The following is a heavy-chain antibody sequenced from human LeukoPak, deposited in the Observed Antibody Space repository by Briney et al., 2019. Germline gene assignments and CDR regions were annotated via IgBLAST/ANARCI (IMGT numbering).Heavy chain of an antibody. CDR2: IYYSGST. CDR1: GGSISSYY. D-gene: IGHD1-1*01. V-gene: IGHV4-59*01. J-gene: IGHJ4*02. Sequence: SETLSLTCTVSGGSISSYYWSWIRQPPGKGLEWIGYIYYSGSTHYNPSLKSRVTISVDTPKNQFSLKLSSVTAADTAVYYCARVKPTTTGWDFDYWGQGTLVTVSS. CDR3: ARVKPTTTGWDFDY.